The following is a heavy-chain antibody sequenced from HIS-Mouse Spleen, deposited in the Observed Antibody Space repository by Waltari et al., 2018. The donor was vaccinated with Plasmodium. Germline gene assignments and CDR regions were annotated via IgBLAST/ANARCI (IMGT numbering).Heavy chain of an antibody. J-gene: IGHJ3*02. CDR2: IYSGGST. D-gene: IGHD6-6*01. CDR3: ARGMKSSSSAFDI. Sequence: EVQLVESGGGLIQPGGSLRLSGAASGITVSSNYMSLVRQAPGKGLEWVSVIYSGGSTYYADSVEGRFTISRDNSKNTLYLQMNSLRAEDTAVYYCARGMKSSSSAFDIWGQGTMVTVSS. CDR1: GITVSSNY. V-gene: IGHV3-53*01.